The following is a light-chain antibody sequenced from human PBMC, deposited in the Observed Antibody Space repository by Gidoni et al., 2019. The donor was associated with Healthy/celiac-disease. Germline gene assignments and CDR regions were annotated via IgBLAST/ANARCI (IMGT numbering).Light chain of an antibody. J-gene: IGLJ2*01. CDR2: YDE. Sequence: QSVLTQPPSVSEAPRQRVTISCSGSSHNIGNHAVNWYQQLPGKAPTLLIYYDELLPSGVPDRFSRSKSGTTASLAISGLQSEDEADYYCAAWDDSLNGQVFGGGTKLTVL. CDR3: AAWDDSLNGQV. V-gene: IGLV1-36*01. CDR1: SHNIGNHA.